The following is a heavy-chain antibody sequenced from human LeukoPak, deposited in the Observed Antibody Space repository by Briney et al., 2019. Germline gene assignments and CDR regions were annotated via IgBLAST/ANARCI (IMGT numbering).Heavy chain of an antibody. CDR3: TRIRDGYNDAYDI. J-gene: IGHJ3*02. V-gene: IGHV1-46*01. CDR2: INPDGGNT. CDR1: GYTFTNSY. Sequence: ASVKVSCKASGYTFTNSYIHWVRQAPGQVLEWMGLINPDGGNTNYAQNFQGRVTLTRDTSTSTVYMELSSLRSEDTAIYYCTRIRDGYNDAYDIWGQGTVVTVPS. D-gene: IGHD5-24*01.